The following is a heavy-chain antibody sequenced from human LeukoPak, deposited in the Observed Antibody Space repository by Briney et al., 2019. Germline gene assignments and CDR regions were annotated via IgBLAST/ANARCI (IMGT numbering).Heavy chain of an antibody. CDR1: GYTFTGYY. J-gene: IGHJ3*02. Sequence: ASVKVSCKASGYTFTGYYMHWVRQAPGQGLEWMGWINPNSGGTNYAQKFQGRVTMTRDTSISTAYMELSRLRSDDTAVYYCARGARRDYRIDAFDIWGQGTMVTVSS. D-gene: IGHD3-16*01. CDR2: INPNSGGT. V-gene: IGHV1-2*02. CDR3: ARGARRDYRIDAFDI.